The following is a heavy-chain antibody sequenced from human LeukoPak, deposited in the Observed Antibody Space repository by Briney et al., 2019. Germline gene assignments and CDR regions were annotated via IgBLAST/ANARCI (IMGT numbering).Heavy chain of an antibody. V-gene: IGHV4-59*01. J-gene: IGHJ4*02. Sequence: PSETLSLTCTVSGGSISSYYWSWIRQPPGKGLEWIGYIYDSGSTNYNPSLKSRVTISVDTSKNQFSLKLSSVTAADTAVYYCARHDYGDYPFDYWGQGTLVTVSS. D-gene: IGHD4-17*01. CDR1: GGSISSYY. CDR3: ARHDYGDYPFDY. CDR2: IYDSGST.